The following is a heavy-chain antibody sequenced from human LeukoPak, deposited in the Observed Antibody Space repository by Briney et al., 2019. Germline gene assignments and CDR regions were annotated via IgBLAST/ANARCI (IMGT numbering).Heavy chain of an antibody. J-gene: IGHJ4*02. CDR1: GFTFSSYW. CDR3: ASMVRGVISSDY. V-gene: IGHV3-74*01. CDR2: INSDGSST. Sequence: GGSLRLFCAASGFTFSSYWMHWVRQAPGKGLVWVSRINSDGSSTSYADSVKGRFTISRDNAKNTLYLQMNSLRAEDTAVYYCASMVRGVISSDYWGQGTLVTVSS. D-gene: IGHD3-10*01.